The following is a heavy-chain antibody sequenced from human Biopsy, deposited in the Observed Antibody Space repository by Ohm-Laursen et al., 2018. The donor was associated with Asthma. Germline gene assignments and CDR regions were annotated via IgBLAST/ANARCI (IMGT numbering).Heavy chain of an antibody. CDR3: ARDFSRAIMIGGGREGYFDF. J-gene: IGHJ4*02. CDR1: GFTFMTYG. CDR2: VGSDESYT. D-gene: IGHD3-16*01. Sequence: SLRLSCSASGFTFMTYGMHWVRQVPGKGLEWVATVGSDESYTDHADSVKGRFTISRDNSKNTLHLQMNSLSPEDTAVYYCARDFSRAIMIGGGREGYFDFWGQGTLVTVSS. V-gene: IGHV3-33*01.